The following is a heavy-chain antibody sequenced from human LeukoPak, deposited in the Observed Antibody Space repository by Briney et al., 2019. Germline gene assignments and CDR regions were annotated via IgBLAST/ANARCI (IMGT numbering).Heavy chain of an antibody. CDR1: GFTFSGYW. V-gene: IGHV3-7*01. D-gene: IGHD4-23*01. Sequence: GGPLRLSCAASGFTFSGYWMSWVRQAPGKGLEWVANIKPDGSDEAYVDSVKGRFTISRDNTKNSLYLQMSSLRAEDTAVYYCANLLRWEPYWGQGTLVTVSS. J-gene: IGHJ4*02. CDR2: IKPDGSDE. CDR3: ANLLRWEPY.